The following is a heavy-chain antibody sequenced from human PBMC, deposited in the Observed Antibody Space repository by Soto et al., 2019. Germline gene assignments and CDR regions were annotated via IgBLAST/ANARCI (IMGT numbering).Heavy chain of an antibody. CDR3: ARDSYSGSSGWFDP. J-gene: IGHJ5*02. V-gene: IGHV1-2*02. CDR1: GYTFTGYY. Sequence: ASVKVSCKASGYTFTGYYMHWVRQAPGQGLEWMGWINPNSGGTNYAQKFQGRVTMTRDTSISTAYMELSRLRSDDTAVYYCARDSYSGSSGWFDPWGQGTLVTVST. CDR2: INPNSGGT. D-gene: IGHD1-26*01.